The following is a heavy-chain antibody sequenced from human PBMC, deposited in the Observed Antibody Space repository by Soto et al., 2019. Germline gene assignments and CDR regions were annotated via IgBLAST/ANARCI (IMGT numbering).Heavy chain of an antibody. D-gene: IGHD5-12*01. CDR2: ISSSSYI. CDR3: ARGRRDGYTYRPFDS. V-gene: IGHV3-21*01. Sequence: PGGSLRLSCAASGFTFSSYSMNWVRQAPGKGLEWVSSISSSSYIYYADSVKGRFTISRDNAKNSLYLQMNSLRAEDTAVYYCARGRRDGYTYRPFDSWGQGSVVTASS. CDR1: GFTFSSYS. J-gene: IGHJ4*02.